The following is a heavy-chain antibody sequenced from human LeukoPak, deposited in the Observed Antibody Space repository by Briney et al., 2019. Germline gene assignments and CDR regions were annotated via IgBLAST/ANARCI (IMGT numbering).Heavy chain of an antibody. CDR1: GGSISSGGYY. D-gene: IGHD6-19*01. V-gene: IGHV4-31*03. Sequence: PSQTLSLTCTVSGGSISSGGYYWSWIRQHPGKGLEWIGYIYYSGNTYYNPSLKSRVTISVDTSKNQFSLKLSSVTAADTAVYFCAREGYAAVAGHDAFDIWGQGTMVTVSS. CDR3: AREGYAAVAGHDAFDI. CDR2: IYYSGNT. J-gene: IGHJ3*02.